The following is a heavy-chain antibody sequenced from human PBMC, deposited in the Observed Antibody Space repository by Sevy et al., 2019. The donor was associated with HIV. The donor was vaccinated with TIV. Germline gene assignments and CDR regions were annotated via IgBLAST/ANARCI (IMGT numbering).Heavy chain of an antibody. CDR2: IIPIFGTA. D-gene: IGHD6-19*01. CDR3: AIRYSSGFYGMDV. CDR1: GGTFSSYA. V-gene: IGHV1-69*13. Sequence: ASVKVSCKASGGTFSSYAISWVRQAPGQGLEWMGGIIPIFGTANYAQKFQGRVTITADESTSTAYMELSSLRSEDTAVYYCAIRYSSGFYGMDVWGQWTTVTVSS. J-gene: IGHJ6*02.